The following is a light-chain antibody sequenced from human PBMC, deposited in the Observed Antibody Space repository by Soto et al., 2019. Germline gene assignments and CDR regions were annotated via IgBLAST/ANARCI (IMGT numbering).Light chain of an antibody. J-gene: IGKJ1*01. V-gene: IGKV2-28*01. CDR1: QSLLHSNGHNY. Sequence: GVTQSPLSLRVTPGEPASISFRSTQSLLHSNGHNYLEWYLQKPGQSPQLLIYLGSNRASGVPDRFSGSGSGTDFTLKISRVEAEDVGVYYCMQALQSWTFGQGTKVDIK. CDR3: MQALQSWT. CDR2: LGS.